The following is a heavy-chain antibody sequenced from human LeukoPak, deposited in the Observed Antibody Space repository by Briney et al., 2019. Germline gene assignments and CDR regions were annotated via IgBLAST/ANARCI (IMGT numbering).Heavy chain of an antibody. Sequence: ASVNVSCKASGYTFTGYYMHWVRQAPGQGLEWMGWINPNSGGTNYAQKFQGRVTMNRDTSISTAYMGLSRLRSDDTAVYYCARREIFDFYRSSNWYFDLWGRGTLVTVSS. CDR3: ARREIFDFYRSSNWYFDL. J-gene: IGHJ2*01. CDR2: INPNSGGT. D-gene: IGHD3/OR15-3a*01. V-gene: IGHV1-2*02. CDR1: GYTFTGYY.